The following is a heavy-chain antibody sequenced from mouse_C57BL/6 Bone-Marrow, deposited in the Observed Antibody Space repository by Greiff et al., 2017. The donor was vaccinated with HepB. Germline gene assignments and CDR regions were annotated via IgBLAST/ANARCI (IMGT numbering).Heavy chain of an antibody. CDR1: GYTFTDYY. Sequence: EVQLQQSGPVLVKPGASVKMSCKASGYTFTDYYMNWVKQSHGKSLEWIGVINPYNGGTSYNQKFKGKATLTVDKSSSTAYMELNSLTSEDSAVYYCARSNGSMDYWGQGTSVTVSS. CDR2: INPYNGGT. CDR3: ARSNGSMDY. J-gene: IGHJ4*01. D-gene: IGHD2-2*01. V-gene: IGHV1-19*01.